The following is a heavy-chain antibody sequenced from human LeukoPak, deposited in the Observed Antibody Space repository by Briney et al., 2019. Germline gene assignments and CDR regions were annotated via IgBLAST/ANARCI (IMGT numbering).Heavy chain of an antibody. J-gene: IGHJ4*02. Sequence: PSETLSLTCTVSSDSISPYYWSWIRQSPGTGLEWIGCVYYSGSTTYNPSLESRVTISVDTSNNQFSLKLSSVTAADTAVYYCARDPDSYGSGTKWGQGTLVTVSS. CDR2: VYYSGST. D-gene: IGHD3-10*01. V-gene: IGHV4-59*12. CDR1: SDSISPYY. CDR3: ARDPDSYGSGTK.